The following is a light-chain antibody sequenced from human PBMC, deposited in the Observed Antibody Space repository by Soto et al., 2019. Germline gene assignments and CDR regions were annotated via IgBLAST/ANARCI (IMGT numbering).Light chain of an antibody. CDR2: EVS. V-gene: IGLV2-14*01. Sequence: QSALTQPASVSGSPGQSVTISCTGTSSDVGAYNFVSWYQQHPGKAPKLMIYEVSDRPSGVSNRFSGSKSGNTASPTISGLQAEDEADYYCSSYTSTKVLFGGGTKLTVL. J-gene: IGLJ2*01. CDR1: SSDVGAYNF. CDR3: SSYTSTKVL.